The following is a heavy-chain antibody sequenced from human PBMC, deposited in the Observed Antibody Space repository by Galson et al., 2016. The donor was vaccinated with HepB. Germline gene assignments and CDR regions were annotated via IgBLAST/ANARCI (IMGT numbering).Heavy chain of an antibody. V-gene: IGHV3-7*03. CDR2: IKHDGKEK. CDR1: GFTFRDYW. Sequence: SLRLSCAASGFTFRDYWMNWVRQAPGKGLEWVAIIKHDGKEKHYAASVTGRFTISRDNSDNSLHLQMHSLRVEDTAVYYCARDVPSDSWGAFDIWGQGRMVTVSS. D-gene: IGHD3-16*01. J-gene: IGHJ3*02. CDR3: ARDVPSDSWGAFDI.